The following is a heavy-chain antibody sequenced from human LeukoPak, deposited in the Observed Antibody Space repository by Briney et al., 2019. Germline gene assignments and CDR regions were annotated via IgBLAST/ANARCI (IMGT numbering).Heavy chain of an antibody. J-gene: IGHJ5*02. CDR1: GGSISSYY. Sequence: PSETLSLTCTVSGGSISSYYWSWLRQPPGKGLEWIAYIYYSGSTNYNPSLKSRVTISVDTSKNQFSLKLSSVTVADTAVYYCARNKQQAGISPGWFDPWGQGTLVTVSS. D-gene: IGHD3-3*02. V-gene: IGHV4-59*08. CDR3: ARNKQQAGISPGWFDP. CDR2: IYYSGST.